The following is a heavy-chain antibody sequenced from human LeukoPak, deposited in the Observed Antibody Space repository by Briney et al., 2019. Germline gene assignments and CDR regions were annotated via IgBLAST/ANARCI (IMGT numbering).Heavy chain of an antibody. Sequence: RGGSLRLSCAASGFTFSSYGMNWVRQAPGKGLEWIAGVSDIGGSTYYADSVKGRFTISRDNSKNTVYLQMNSLRAEDAAVNSWPKVSPPSHCSRHSFYSAYWGRGTRV. J-gene: IGHJ4*02. D-gene: IGHD2-2*01. V-gene: IGHV3-23*01. CDR3: PKVSPPSHCSRHSFYSAY. CDR1: GFTFSSYG. CDR2: VSDIGGST.